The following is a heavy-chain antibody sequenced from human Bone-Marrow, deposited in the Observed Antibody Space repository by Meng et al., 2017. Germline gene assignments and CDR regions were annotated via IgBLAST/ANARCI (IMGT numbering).Heavy chain of an antibody. CDR2: IYYSGST. V-gene: IGHV4-39*07. D-gene: IGHD1-14*01. J-gene: IGHJ4*02. CDR3: AREASPEYYFDY. Sequence: LQHAGPGLLQPSGPLSLPCTVSGGSTRSSSYYWGWIRQPPGKGREWIGSIYYSGSTYYNPSLKSLVTISVDTSKNQFSLKLSSVTAADTAVYYCAREASPEYYFDYWGQGTLVTVSS. CDR1: GGSTRSSSYY.